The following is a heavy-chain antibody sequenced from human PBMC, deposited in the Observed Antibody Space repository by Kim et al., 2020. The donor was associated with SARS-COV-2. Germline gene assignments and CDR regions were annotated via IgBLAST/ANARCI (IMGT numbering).Heavy chain of an antibody. V-gene: IGHV4-39*01. CDR2: IYYSGST. D-gene: IGHD3-22*01. J-gene: IGHJ5*02. CDR3: ARHEDLRRIVVVTTPGWFDP. Sequence: SETLSLTCTVSGGSISSSSYYWGWIRQPPGKGLEWIGSIYYSGSTYYNPSLKSRVTISVDTSKNQFSLKLSSVTAADTAVYYCARHEDLRRIVVVTTPGWFDPGGQGTRVTVSS. CDR1: GGSISSSSYY.